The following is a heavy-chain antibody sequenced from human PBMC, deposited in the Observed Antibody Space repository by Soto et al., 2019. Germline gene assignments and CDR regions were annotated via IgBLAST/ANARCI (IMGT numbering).Heavy chain of an antibody. J-gene: IGHJ6*02. CDR3: AIRYLHPPYYGMHV. D-gene: IGHD1-1*01. CDR1: GDSISSYF. Sequence: WETVALSCTVSGDSISSYFWTWIRQPPGKGLEWIGYIYYSGTTNYNPSLKSRVTISVDTSNKQFSLKLSSVTAADTAVYYCAIRYLHPPYYGMHVCRQAITLTV. CDR2: IYYSGTT. V-gene: IGHV4-59*01.